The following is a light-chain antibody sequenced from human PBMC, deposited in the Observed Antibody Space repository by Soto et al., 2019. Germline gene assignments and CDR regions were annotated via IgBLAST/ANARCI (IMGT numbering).Light chain of an antibody. J-gene: IGKJ2*01. Sequence: EIVMTQSPATLSVSPGERATLSCRASQSISTELAWYQQKPGQPPRLLIYSASTRAAGVPARFTGSGSGSDFTVTISGLQSEDFAVYYCQQGHNWPLTFGQGTRLEI. V-gene: IGKV3-15*01. CDR1: QSISTE. CDR3: QQGHNWPLT. CDR2: SAS.